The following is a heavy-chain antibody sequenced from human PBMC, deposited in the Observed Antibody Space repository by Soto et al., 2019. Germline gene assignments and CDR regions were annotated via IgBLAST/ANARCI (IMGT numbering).Heavy chain of an antibody. J-gene: IGHJ4*02. CDR2: ISGNSGKT. V-gene: IGHV3-23*01. Sequence: EVQLLESGGGFLQPGGSLRLSCTASGVGLSTYAISWVRQAPGKGLERVSVISGNSGKTDYADSVKGRFSISRDKSVNAVYLEMNRLSAEDTAVYYCALPSCGGDCYSPFDYWGQGTLVTVSS. CDR3: ALPSCGGDCYSPFDY. D-gene: IGHD2-21*02. CDR1: GVGLSTYA.